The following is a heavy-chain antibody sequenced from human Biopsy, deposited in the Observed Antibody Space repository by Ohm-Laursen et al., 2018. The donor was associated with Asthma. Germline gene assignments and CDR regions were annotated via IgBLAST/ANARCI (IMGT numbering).Heavy chain of an antibody. V-gene: IGHV4-34*01. J-gene: IGHJ6*02. CDR3: ARGPELDV. Sequence: SETLSLTCDVYPGSFGGFFWTWIRQSPGKGLEWIGETNERGVANNNPSLKSRVIISIDTYWNRVSLKLTSVTAADTAVYYCARGPELDVWGQGTTVTVSS. CDR2: TNERGVA. CDR1: PGSFGGFF.